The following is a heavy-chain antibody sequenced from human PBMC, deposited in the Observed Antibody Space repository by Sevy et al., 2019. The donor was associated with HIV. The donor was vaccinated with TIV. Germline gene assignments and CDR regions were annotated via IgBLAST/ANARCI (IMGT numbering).Heavy chain of an antibody. Sequence: GGSLRLSCAASGFTFSTYEMNWVRQAPGEGLEWLSYINSGGGTIHYADSVKGRFTISRDNAKNSLSLQMNSLRAEDTAVYYCATNKVTALWGQGTLVTVSS. J-gene: IGHJ4*02. CDR2: INSGGGTI. CDR1: GFTFSTYE. V-gene: IGHV3-48*03. D-gene: IGHD3-10*01. CDR3: ATNKVTAL.